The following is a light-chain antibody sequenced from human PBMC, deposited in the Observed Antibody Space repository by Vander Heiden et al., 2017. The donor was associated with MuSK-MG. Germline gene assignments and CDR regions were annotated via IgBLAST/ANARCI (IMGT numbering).Light chain of an antibody. CDR2: DAS. CDR3: QQRSNWPSYT. CDR1: QSVSSY. V-gene: IGKV3-11*01. J-gene: IGKJ2*01. Sequence: EIVLTQSPATLSLSPGERATLSCRASQSVSSYLAWYQHKPGQAPRLLIYDASNRDTGIPARFSGSGYGTDFTLTISSREPEDFAVYYCQQRSNWPSYTFGQGTKVEIK.